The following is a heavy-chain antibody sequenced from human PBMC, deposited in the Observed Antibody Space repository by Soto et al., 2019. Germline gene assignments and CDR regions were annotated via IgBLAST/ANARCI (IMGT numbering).Heavy chain of an antibody. V-gene: IGHV4-31*03. CDR2: IYDSGSI. D-gene: IGHD3-22*01. CDR3: ARDHDSSGYYDY. J-gene: IGHJ4*02. CDR1: GGSISSGVYY. Sequence: QVQLQESGPGLVKPSQTLSLTCTVSGGSISSGVYYWSWIRQHPGKGLEWIGYIYDSGSIYYNPCLKSRVTISVDTSKNQVSLKLRSVTAADTAVYYCARDHDSSGYYDYCGQGTLVTVSS.